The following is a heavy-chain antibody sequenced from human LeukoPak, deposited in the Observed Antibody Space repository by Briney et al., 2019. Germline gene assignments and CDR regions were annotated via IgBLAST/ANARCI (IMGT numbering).Heavy chain of an antibody. CDR2: IKQDGSEN. V-gene: IGHV3-7*01. J-gene: IGHJ4*02. Sequence: PGGSLRLSCAASGFTFSSYWMSWVRQAPGKGLEWVANIKQDGSENYYVDSVKGRFTISRDNAKNSLYLQMNSLRAEDTAVYYCARDIMVRGVYYFDYWGQGTLVTVSS. CDR3: ARDIMVRGVYYFDY. CDR1: GFTFSSYW. D-gene: IGHD3-10*01.